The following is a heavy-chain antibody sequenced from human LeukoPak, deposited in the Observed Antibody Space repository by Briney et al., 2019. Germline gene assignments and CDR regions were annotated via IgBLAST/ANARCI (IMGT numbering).Heavy chain of an antibody. D-gene: IGHD3-3*01. J-gene: IGHJ3*02. Sequence: SQTLSLTCTVSGGSISSDDYYWSWIRQPPGKGLEWIGYIHHSGSNDYNPSPKSRVTMSVDTSKNQFSLRLTSVTAADTAVYYCAGFWSGYYGRDDAFNIWGQGTMVTVSS. CDR2: IHHSGSN. V-gene: IGHV4-30-2*01. CDR3: AGFWSGYYGRDDAFNI. CDR1: GGSISSDDYY.